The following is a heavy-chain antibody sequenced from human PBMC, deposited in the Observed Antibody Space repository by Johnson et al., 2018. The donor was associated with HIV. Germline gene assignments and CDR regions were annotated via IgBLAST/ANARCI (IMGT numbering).Heavy chain of an antibody. J-gene: IGHJ3*02. V-gene: IGHV3-30*18. CDR1: GFTFSSYG. CDR2: ISYDGSNK. D-gene: IGHD6-6*01. CDR3: AKDRGIGAHDGVDN. Sequence: VQLVESGGGVVQPGRSLRLSCAASGFTFSSYGMHWVRQAPGKGLEWVAVISYDGSNKYYADSVKGRFTISRDNSKNTLYLQMNSLRAEDTAVYYCAKDRGIGAHDGVDNWGQGTMVTVSA.